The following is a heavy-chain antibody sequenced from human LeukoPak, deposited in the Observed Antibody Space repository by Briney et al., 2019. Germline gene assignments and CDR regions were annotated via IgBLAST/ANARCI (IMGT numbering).Heavy chain of an antibody. J-gene: IGHJ4*02. V-gene: IGHV1-69*05. CDR3: PRQQGVQYLNFDY. CDR2: IIPIFGTA. CDR1: GGTFSSYA. Sequence: GASVKVSCKASGGTFSSYAISWVRQAPAQGLEWMGGIIPIFGTANYAQKFQGRVTITTDESTSTVYMELSSLGSEDTAVYYCPRQQGVQYLNFDYWGQGALVTVSS. D-gene: IGHD3-10*01.